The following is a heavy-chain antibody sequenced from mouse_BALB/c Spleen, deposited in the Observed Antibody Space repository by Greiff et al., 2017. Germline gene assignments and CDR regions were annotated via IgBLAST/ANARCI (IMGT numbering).Heavy chain of an antibody. Sequence: VQLQQSGPELVKPGASLKISCKASGYSFTGYTMNWVKQSHGKTLEWIGLINPYNGGTSYNQKFKGKATLTVDKSSSTAYMELLSLTSEDSAVYYCARDCGNYEYYAMDYWGQGTSVTVSS. V-gene: IGHV1-26*01. CDR3: ARDCGNYEYYAMDY. CDR2: INPYNGGT. D-gene: IGHD2-1*01. J-gene: IGHJ4*01. CDR1: GYSFTGYT.